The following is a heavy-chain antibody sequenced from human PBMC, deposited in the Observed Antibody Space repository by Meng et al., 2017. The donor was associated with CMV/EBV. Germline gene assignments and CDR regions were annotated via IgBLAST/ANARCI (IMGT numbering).Heavy chain of an antibody. CDR1: GGTFSSYA. Sequence: SVKVSCKASGGTFSSYAISWVRQAPGHGLEWMGGIIPIFGTANYEQKFQGRVTITTDESTSTAYMELSSLRSEDTAVYYCVLDSSGWYSMWGQVTLVTISS. CDR2: IIPIFGTA. CDR3: VLDSSGWYSM. V-gene: IGHV1-69*05. J-gene: IGHJ4*02. D-gene: IGHD6-19*01.